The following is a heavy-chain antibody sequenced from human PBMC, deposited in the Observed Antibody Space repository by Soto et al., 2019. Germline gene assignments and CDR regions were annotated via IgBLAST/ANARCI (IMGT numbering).Heavy chain of an antibody. Sequence: CRAGEVSSCRYATHRDSKNPSKGLEWVAVISYDGGNKCYADSVKGRFTISRDNSKNTLYLQMNSLRAEDTAVYYCARDGAYYYDSSGYLAGLDYWGQGTLVTVSS. V-gene: IGHV3-30*03. D-gene: IGHD3-22*01. CDR1: EVSSCRYA. CDR2: ISYDGGNK. J-gene: IGHJ4*02. CDR3: ARDGAYYYDSSGYLAGLDY.